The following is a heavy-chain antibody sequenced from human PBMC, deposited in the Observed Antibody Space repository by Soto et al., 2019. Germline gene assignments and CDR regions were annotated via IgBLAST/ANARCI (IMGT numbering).Heavy chain of an antibody. CDR2: FDPEDGET. Sequence: ASVKVSCKVSGYTLTELSMHWVRQAPGKGLEWMGGFDPEDGETIYAQKFQGRVTMTEDTSTDTAYMELSSLRSEDTAVYYCATEIRREGYCSSTSCYAFDIWGQGTMVTVSS. V-gene: IGHV1-24*01. CDR3: ATEIRREGYCSSTSCYAFDI. J-gene: IGHJ3*02. CDR1: GYTLTELS. D-gene: IGHD2-2*01.